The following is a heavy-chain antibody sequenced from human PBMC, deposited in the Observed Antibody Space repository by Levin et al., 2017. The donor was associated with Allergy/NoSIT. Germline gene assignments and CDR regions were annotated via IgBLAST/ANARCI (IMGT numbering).Heavy chain of an antibody. Sequence: VSGPTLVKPTQTLTLTCTFSGFSLSTRGVGVGWIRQPPGKALEWLALIYWDDDKRYSPSLKSRRTITKDTSQNQVVLTMTHMYPVDTATYLCAHRRTADAFDIWGQGTLVTVSS. CDR3: AHRRTADAFDI. J-gene: IGHJ3*02. CDR2: IYWDDDK. D-gene: IGHD2-8*02. V-gene: IGHV2-5*02. CDR1: GFSLSTRGVG.